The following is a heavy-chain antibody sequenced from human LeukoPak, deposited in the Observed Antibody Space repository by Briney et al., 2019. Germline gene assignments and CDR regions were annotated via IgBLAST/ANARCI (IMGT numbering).Heavy chain of an antibody. CDR3: ARAYSGYDYYFDY. D-gene: IGHD5-12*01. CDR1: GFTFSSYW. V-gene: IGHV3-7*04. J-gene: IGHJ4*02. CDR2: IKQDGSEK. Sequence: GGSLRLSCAASGFTFSSYWTSWVRQAPGKGLEWVANIKQDGSEKYYVDSVKGRFTISRDNAKNSLYLQMNSLRAEDTAVYYCARAYSGYDYYFDYWGQGTLVTVSS.